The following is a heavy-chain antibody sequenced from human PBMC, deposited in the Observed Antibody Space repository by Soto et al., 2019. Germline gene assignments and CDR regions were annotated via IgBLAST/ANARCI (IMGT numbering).Heavy chain of an antibody. D-gene: IGHD3-10*01. J-gene: IGHJ4*02. CDR2: IYWDDEK. V-gene: IGHV2-5*02. CDR3: AHRAYFDSGKHFDY. CDR1: GFSLSTSGVG. Sequence: QITLKESGPTLVKPTQTLTLTCTFSGFSLSTSGVGVGWIRQPPGKALEWLAIIYWDDEKRYSPSLKTRLTVTKDTPKNQVVRTITNVDPVDTATYYCAHRAYFDSGKHFDYWGQGTLVSVSS.